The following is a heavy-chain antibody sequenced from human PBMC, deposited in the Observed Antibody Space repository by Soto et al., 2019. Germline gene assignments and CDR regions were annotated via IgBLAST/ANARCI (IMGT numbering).Heavy chain of an antibody. V-gene: IGHV4-59*08. CDR2: IYYSGST. CDR3: ARVGGFGATTIDY. D-gene: IGHD3-10*01. CDR1: GGSISSYY. J-gene: IGHJ4*02. Sequence: SETLSLTCTVSGGSISSYYWSWIRQPPGKRLEWIGYIYYSGSTNYNPSLKSRVTISVDTSKNQFSLKLSSVTAADTAVYYCARVGGFGATTIDYWGQGTLVTVS.